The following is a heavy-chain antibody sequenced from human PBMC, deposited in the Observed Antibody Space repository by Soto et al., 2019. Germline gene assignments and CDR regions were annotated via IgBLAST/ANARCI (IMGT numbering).Heavy chain of an antibody. CDR3: AKDWGYCTNGVCSPPYYYYYYMDV. V-gene: IGHV3-30*18. Sequence: GGSLRLSCAASGFTFSSYGMHWVRQAPGKGLEWVAVISYDGSNKYYADSVKGRFTISRDNSKNTLYLQMNSLRAEDTAVYYCAKDWGYCTNGVCSPPYYYYYYMDVWGKGTTVTVSS. CDR1: GFTFSSYG. CDR2: ISYDGSNK. J-gene: IGHJ6*03. D-gene: IGHD2-8*01.